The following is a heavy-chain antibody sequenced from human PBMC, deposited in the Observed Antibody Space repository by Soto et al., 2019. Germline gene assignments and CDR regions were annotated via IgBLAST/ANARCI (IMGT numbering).Heavy chain of an antibody. Sequence: ASVKVSCKASGYTFTSYDINWVRQATGQGLEWMGWMNPNSGNTGYAQKFQGRVTMTRNTSISTAYMELSSLRSEDTAVYYCARDTGGYDYSYCYGMDVWGQGTTVTVSS. CDR3: ARDTGGYDYSYCYGMDV. CDR2: MNPNSGNT. J-gene: IGHJ6*02. V-gene: IGHV1-8*01. CDR1: GYTFTSYD. D-gene: IGHD5-12*01.